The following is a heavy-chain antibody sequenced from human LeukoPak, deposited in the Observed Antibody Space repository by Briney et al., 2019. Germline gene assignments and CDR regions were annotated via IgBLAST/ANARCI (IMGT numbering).Heavy chain of an antibody. J-gene: IGHJ3*02. CDR3: AREGNDYGDYHDAFDI. Sequence: PSQTLSLTCAVSGGSLSSGGYSWSWIRQPPGKGLEWIGYIYHSGSTYYNPSLKSRVTISVDRSKNQFSLKLSSVTAADTAVYYCAREGNDYGDYHDAFDIWGQGTMVTVSS. CDR2: IYHSGST. V-gene: IGHV4-30-2*01. CDR1: GGSLSSGGYS. D-gene: IGHD4-17*01.